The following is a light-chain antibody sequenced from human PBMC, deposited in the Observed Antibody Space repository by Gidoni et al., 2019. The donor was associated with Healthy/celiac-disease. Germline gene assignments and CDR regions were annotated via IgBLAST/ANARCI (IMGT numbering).Light chain of an antibody. CDR3: QQSYSTPL. V-gene: IGKV1-39*01. Sequence: DIQMTQSPSSLSASVGDRVTITCRASQSISSYLNWYQQKPGKAPKLLIYAASSLQSGVPSRFSGSGSGTDFTLTISSLQPEDFATYYCQQSYSTPLFXQXTKLXIK. J-gene: IGKJ2*01. CDR2: AAS. CDR1: QSISSY.